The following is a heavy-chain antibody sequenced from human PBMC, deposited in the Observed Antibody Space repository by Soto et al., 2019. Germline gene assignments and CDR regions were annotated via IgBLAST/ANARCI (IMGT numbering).Heavy chain of an antibody. CDR1: GDSVSSNSAA. V-gene: IGHV6-1*01. D-gene: IGHD2-2*01. CDR3: ARRAVVVPAAAGGFYYYYMDV. CDR2: TYYRSKWYN. J-gene: IGHJ6*03. Sequence: QSQTLSLTCAISGDSVSSNSAAWNWIRQSPSRGLEWLGRTYYRSKWYNDYAVSVKSRITINPDTSKNQFSLQLNSVTPEDTAVYYCARRAVVVPAAAGGFYYYYMDVWGKGTTVTVSS.